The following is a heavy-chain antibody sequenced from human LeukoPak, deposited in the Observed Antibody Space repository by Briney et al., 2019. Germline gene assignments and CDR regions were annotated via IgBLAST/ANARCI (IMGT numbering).Heavy chain of an antibody. Sequence: SQTLSLTCTVSGGSISSGDYYWSWIRQPPGKGLEWIGYIYYSGSTYYNPSLKSRVTISVDTSKNQFSLKLSSVTAADTAVYYCARAWPPQTPWWYWGQGTLVTVSS. V-gene: IGHV4-30-4*08. CDR1: GGSISSGDYY. CDR2: IYYSGST. D-gene: IGHD2-8*02. CDR3: ARAWPPQTPWWY. J-gene: IGHJ4*02.